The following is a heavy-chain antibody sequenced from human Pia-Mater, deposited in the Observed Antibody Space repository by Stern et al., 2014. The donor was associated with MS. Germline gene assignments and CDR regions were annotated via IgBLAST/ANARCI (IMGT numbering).Heavy chain of an antibody. D-gene: IGHD6-13*01. Sequence: VQLEESGAEVKRPGTSVTVSCQASGYTFTSYGLNWVRQAPGQGLEWMGGISTYNGDTNYAQSFQGRVTFSTDTSTSKAYMELRNLRSDDTALYYCARDLGPRWQQFHCFDYWGQGTLVSVSS. CDR1: GYTFTSYG. J-gene: IGHJ4*02. CDR3: ARDLGPRWQQFHCFDY. CDR2: ISTYNGDT. V-gene: IGHV1-18*04.